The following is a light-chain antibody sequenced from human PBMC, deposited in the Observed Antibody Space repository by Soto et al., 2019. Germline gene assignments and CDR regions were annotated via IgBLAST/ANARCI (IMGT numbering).Light chain of an antibody. V-gene: IGKV3-15*01. CDR3: QQYSDWPPWT. Sequence: EIVMTQSPATLSVSPGERATLYCTASQSIHIRLAWYQQKPGQAPRLLIYGASTRAAGIPERFRGSGSGTEFTLTINSLQSDDFAVYYCQQYSDWPPWTFGQGTKVDI. CDR2: GAS. CDR1: QSIHIR. J-gene: IGKJ1*01.